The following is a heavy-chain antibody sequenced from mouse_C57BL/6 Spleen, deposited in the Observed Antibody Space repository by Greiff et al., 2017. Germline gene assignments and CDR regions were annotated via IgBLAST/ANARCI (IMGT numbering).Heavy chain of an antibody. J-gene: IGHJ4*01. D-gene: IGHD2-13*01. V-gene: IGHV1-66*01. CDR3: ASDYSYYAMDY. CDR1: GYSFTSYY. Sequence: QVQLQQSGPELVKPGASVQISCKASGYSFTSYYIHWVKQRPGKGLEWIGWIYPGSGNTKYNEKFKGKATLTADTSSSTAYMQLSSLTSEDSAVYYCASDYSYYAMDYWGQGTSVTVSS. CDR2: IYPGSGNT.